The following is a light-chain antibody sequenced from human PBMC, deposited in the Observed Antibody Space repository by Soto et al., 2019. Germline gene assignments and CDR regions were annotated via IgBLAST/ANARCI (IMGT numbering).Light chain of an antibody. V-gene: IGKV1-33*01. CDR2: TAS. CDR3: QQSENLVRT. Sequence: DIQMTQSRSSLSASVGDRVTITCQASQDINNYLNWYQQKPGKAPELLIYTASNLETGVPSRFSGSVSGTDFTFTINSLQPEDIATYYCQQSENLVRTFGGGTKVEIK. J-gene: IGKJ4*01. CDR1: QDINNY.